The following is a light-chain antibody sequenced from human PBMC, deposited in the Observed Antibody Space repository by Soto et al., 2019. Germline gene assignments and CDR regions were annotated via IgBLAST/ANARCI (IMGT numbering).Light chain of an antibody. Sequence: QSALTQPASVSGSPGQSITISCTGTSSDVGGYVSWYQQHPGKAPNLKIYVVSTRPSGVSNRFSGSKSGNTASLTISGLQAEDEADYYCSSYTSSSTLGVFGTGTKLTVL. J-gene: IGLJ1*01. CDR1: SSDVGGY. CDR3: SSYTSSSTLGV. CDR2: VVS. V-gene: IGLV2-14*01.